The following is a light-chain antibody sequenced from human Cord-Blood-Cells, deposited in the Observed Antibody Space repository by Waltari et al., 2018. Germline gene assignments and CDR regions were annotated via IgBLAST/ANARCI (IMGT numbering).Light chain of an antibody. CDR1: SSDVGSYNL. CDR3: CSYAGSSTWV. CDR2: EGS. Sequence: SALTQPASVSGSPGQPITISCTGTSSDVGSYNLVSWYQQHPGNAPKLMIYEGSKPPSVVSNLFSGYKSGTTASLTTSGLQAEDEAYYSCCSYAGSSTWVFGGGTKLTVL. V-gene: IGLV2-23*01. J-gene: IGLJ3*02.